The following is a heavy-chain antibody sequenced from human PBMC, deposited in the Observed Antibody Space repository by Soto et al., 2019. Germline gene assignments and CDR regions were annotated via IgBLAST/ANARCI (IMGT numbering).Heavy chain of an antibody. CDR3: VRGVIEPPYYYYYMDV. Sequence: SETLSLTCAVSSGSISSSNWWSWVRQPPGKGLEWIGEIYHSGSTNYNPSLKSRVTISVDKSKNQSSLKLSSVTAADTAVYYCVRGVIEPPYYYYYMDVWGKGTTVTVSS. V-gene: IGHV4-4*02. CDR1: SGSISSSNW. CDR2: IYHSGST. J-gene: IGHJ6*03. D-gene: IGHD3-10*01.